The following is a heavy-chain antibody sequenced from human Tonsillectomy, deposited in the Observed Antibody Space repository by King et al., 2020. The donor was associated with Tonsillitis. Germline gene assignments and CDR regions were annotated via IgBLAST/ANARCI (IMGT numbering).Heavy chain of an antibody. D-gene: IGHD3-10*01. CDR3: ARVAATYASGSYLDV. J-gene: IGHJ6*02. V-gene: IGHV4-59*11. CDR1: GGSISSHY. Sequence: QMQLQESGPGLVKPSETLSLTCTVSGGSISSHYWSWIRQPPGKGLEWIGYIYYSGSTNYNPSLKSRVTISVDTSKNQFSLKLISVTAADTAVYYCARVAATYASGSYLDVWGQGTTVTVSS. CDR2: IYYSGST.